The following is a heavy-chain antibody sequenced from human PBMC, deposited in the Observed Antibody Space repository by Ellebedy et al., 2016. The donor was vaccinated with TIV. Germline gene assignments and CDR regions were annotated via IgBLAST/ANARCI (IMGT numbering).Heavy chain of an antibody. CDR2: IRSDGSKK. V-gene: IGHV3-30*02. J-gene: IGHJ6*02. CDR3: VKGAYPVPTVMAV. D-gene: IGHD3-16*01. Sequence: GESLKISCAASGFSSSGMHWVRQAPGRGLDWVAFIRSDGSKKYYADSVKGRFTISRDDSKNTLDLQMTSLRPEDTALYYCVKGAYPVPTVMAVWGQGTTVIVSS. CDR1: GFSSSG.